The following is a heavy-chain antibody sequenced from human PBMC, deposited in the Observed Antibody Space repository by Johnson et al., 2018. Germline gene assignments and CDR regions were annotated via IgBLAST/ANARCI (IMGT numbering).Heavy chain of an antibody. J-gene: IGHJ5*02. CDR1: GYSFTTAW. CDR2: IYPSDSQT. CDR3: VRSISARPRGLDP. Sequence: VQLVQSGAEVKKPGESLMISCKASGYSFTTAWIGWVRHMPGKGLQWLALIYPSDSQTKYSPSFQGQVIISADKSINTAYLQWNTLQASDTAIYYGVRSISARPRGLDPWGQGTPVTVSS. V-gene: IGHV5-51*01. D-gene: IGHD6-6*01.